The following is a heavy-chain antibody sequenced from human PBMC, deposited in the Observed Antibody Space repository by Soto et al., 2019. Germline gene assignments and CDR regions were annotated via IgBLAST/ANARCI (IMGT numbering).Heavy chain of an antibody. D-gene: IGHD3-10*01. CDR2: IYWDDDK. J-gene: IGHJ4*02. CDR3: ARHYGSGTL. V-gene: IGHV2-5*02. Sequence: GLDLEWLALIYWDDDKRYSPSLKSRLTITKDTSKNQVVLTMTNMDPVDTATYYCARHYGSGTLWGQGTLVTVSS.